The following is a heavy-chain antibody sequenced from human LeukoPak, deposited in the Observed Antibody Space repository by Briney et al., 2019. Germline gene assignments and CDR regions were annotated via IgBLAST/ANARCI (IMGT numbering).Heavy chain of an antibody. Sequence: GASVKVSCKASTYTFTNYYMHWVRQAPGQGLEWMAIINPSGGSTTYAQKFQGRVTITADTSTDTAYMELSSLRSEDTAVYYCATDRDSAAAGIGFDYWGQGTLVTVSS. D-gene: IGHD6-13*01. CDR1: TYTFTNYY. CDR2: INPSGGST. V-gene: IGHV1-46*01. CDR3: ATDRDSAAAGIGFDY. J-gene: IGHJ4*02.